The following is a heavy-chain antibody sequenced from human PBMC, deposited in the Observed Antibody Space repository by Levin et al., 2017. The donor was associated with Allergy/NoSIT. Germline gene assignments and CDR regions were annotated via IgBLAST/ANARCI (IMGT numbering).Heavy chain of an antibody. D-gene: IGHD5-18*01. Sequence: LSLTCAASGFTFSSYAMSWVRQAPGKGLEWVSAISGSGGSTYYADSVKGRFTISRDNSKNTLYLQMNSLRAEDTAVYYCAKDQARDSYGPFDYWGQGTLVTVSS. CDR1: GFTFSSYA. V-gene: IGHV3-23*01. CDR2: ISGSGGST. CDR3: AKDQARDSYGPFDY. J-gene: IGHJ4*02.